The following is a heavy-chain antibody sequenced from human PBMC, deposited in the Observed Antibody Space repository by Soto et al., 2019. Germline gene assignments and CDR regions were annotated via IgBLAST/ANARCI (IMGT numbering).Heavy chain of an antibody. CDR1: GGSISSGDYY. V-gene: IGHV4-30-4*01. CDR3: ARWINQWLSAYHYYFDY. D-gene: IGHD3-22*01. Sequence: QVQLQESGPGLVKPSQTLSLTCTVSGGSISSGDYYWSWIRQPPGKGLEWIGYIYYSGSTYYNPSLQSRVTISVDTSKNQFSLKLSSVTAADTAVYYCARWINQWLSAYHYYFDYWGQGTLVTVSS. J-gene: IGHJ4*02. CDR2: IYYSGST.